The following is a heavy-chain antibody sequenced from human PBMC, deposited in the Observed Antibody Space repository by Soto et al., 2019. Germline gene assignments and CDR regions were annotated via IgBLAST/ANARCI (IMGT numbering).Heavy chain of an antibody. Sequence: SETLSLTCAVYGGSFSGYYWSWIRQPPGEGLEWIGEINHSGSTNYNPSLKSRVTISEDTSKNQFSLKMSSVTAADTAVYYCARVHTTHSSSWYPSHRYYYYGMDVWGQGTTVTVSS. CDR3: ARVHTTHSSSWYPSHRYYYYGMDV. V-gene: IGHV4-34*01. CDR2: INHSGST. D-gene: IGHD6-13*01. J-gene: IGHJ6*02. CDR1: GGSFSGYY.